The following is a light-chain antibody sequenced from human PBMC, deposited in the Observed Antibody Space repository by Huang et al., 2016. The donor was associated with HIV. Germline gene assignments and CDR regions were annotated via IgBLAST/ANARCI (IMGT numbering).Light chain of an antibody. Sequence: DIVMTQSPASLAVSLGERATINCKSSQGVLYSSNNKNYLAWYQPKPGPPPNLLIYWGETRETGVPERFSGSGSGKDFTLTISSLQAEDVAVYYCQQYYSAPWTFGQGTKVEIK. CDR2: WGE. CDR3: QQYYSAPWT. V-gene: IGKV4-1*01. CDR1: QGVLYSSNNKNY. J-gene: IGKJ1*01.